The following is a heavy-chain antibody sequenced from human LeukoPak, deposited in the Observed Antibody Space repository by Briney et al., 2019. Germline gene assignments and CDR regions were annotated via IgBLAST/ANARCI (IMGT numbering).Heavy chain of an antibody. D-gene: IGHD6-13*01. CDR3: AKDEYSNWYVKSAEYFQH. J-gene: IGHJ1*01. CDR1: GFTFSSYW. CDR2: INSDGSST. V-gene: IGHV3-74*01. Sequence: PGGSLRLSCAASGFTFSSYWMHWVRQAPGKGLVWVSRINSDGSSTSYADSVKGRFTISRDTAKNTLYLQMNSLRAEDTAVYYCAKDEYSNWYVKSAEYFQHWGQGTLVTVSS.